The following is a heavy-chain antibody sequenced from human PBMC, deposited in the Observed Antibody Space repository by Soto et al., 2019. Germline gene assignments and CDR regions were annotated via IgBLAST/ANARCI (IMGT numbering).Heavy chain of an antibody. D-gene: IGHD3-9*01. J-gene: IGHJ2*01. CDR2: INDRGSI. V-gene: IGHV4-34*01. CDR3: ARQSHDILTGPPWVWYFDL. Sequence: QVQLQQWGAGPLRPLETLSLTCGVSGGSFSGYYWAWIRQSPGKGLEWIGEINDRGSINYNPSLKSRVSISVDTSKNLYSPNLRSVTAADTAVYYCARQSHDILTGPPWVWYFDLWGRGTLVTVSS. CDR1: GGSFSGYY.